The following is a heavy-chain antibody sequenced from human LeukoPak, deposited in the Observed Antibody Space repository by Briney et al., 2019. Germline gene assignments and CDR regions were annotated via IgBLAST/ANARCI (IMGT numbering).Heavy chain of an antibody. V-gene: IGHV1-2*02. J-gene: IGHJ6*02. CDR2: INPNSGGT. CDR1: GYTFTGYY. Sequence: ASVTVSFKASGYTFTGYYMHWVRQAPGQGLEWMGWINPNSGGTNYAQKFQGRVTMTRDTSISTAYMELSRLRSDDTAVYYCARDYYDSSALLAYYYGMDVWGQGTTVTVSS. D-gene: IGHD3-22*01. CDR3: ARDYYDSSALLAYYYGMDV.